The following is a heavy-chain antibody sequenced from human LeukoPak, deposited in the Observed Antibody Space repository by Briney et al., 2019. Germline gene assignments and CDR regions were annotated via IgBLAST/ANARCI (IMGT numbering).Heavy chain of an antibody. D-gene: IGHD3-16*01. CDR2: FDPEDGET. Sequence: ASVKVSFTVSGYTLTELSMHWVRQAPGKGLEWMGGFDPEDGETIYAQKFQGRVTMTEDTSTDTAYMELSSLRSEDTAVYYCVPSYVEGDAFDIWGQGTMVTVSS. V-gene: IGHV1-24*01. CDR1: GYTLTELS. CDR3: VPSYVEGDAFDI. J-gene: IGHJ3*02.